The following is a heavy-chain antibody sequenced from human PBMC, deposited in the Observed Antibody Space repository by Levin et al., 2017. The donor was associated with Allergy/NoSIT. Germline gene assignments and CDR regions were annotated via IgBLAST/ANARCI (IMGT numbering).Heavy chain of an antibody. CDR3: ARGHIVAVPAAPEDYYYGMDV. Sequence: ASVKVSCKASGYTFTNYYMHWVRQAPGQGLEWMGIINPSGGSTSYAQKFQGRVTLTRDTSTSTVYMELSSLRSEDTAVYYCARGHIVAVPAAPEDYYYGMDVWGQGTTVTVSS. V-gene: IGHV1-46*01. CDR2: INPSGGST. CDR1: GYTFTNYY. J-gene: IGHJ6*02. D-gene: IGHD2-2*01.